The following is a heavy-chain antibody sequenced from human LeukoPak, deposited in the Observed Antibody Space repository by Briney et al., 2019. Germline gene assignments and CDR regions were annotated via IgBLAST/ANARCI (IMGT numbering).Heavy chain of an antibody. J-gene: IGHJ4*02. D-gene: IGHD2-21*01. Sequence: ASVKVSCKASGYSITNYAILWVRQAPGQGLEWMGWINTNTGNPTYAQGFTGRFVFSLDTSVSTAYLQISSLKAEDTAVYYCATLRISDWVYWGQGTLVTVSS. CDR2: INTNTGNP. V-gene: IGHV7-4-1*02. CDR1: GYSITNYA. CDR3: ATLRISDWVY.